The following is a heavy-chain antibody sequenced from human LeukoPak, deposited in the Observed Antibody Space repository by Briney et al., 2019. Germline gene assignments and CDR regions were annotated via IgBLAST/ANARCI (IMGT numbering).Heavy chain of an antibody. CDR2: IYYSGST. J-gene: IGHJ5*02. D-gene: IGHD2-2*02. Sequence: SETLSLTCTVSGVSISSSSYHWGWIRQPPGKGLEWIGSIYYSGSTYYNLSLKSRVTISVDTSNNQFSLKLSSVTAADTAVYYCARSQIVVVPAAIPTNRFEPWGQGTLVTVSS. V-gene: IGHV4-39*07. CDR3: ARSQIVVVPAAIPTNRFEP. CDR1: GVSISSSSYH.